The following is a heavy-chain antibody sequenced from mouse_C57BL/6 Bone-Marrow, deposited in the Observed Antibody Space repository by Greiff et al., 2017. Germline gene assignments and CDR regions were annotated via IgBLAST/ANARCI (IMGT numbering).Heavy chain of an antibody. J-gene: IGHJ4*01. CDR1: GFNIKDYY. CDR3: ASPLYDGYYSYAMDS. D-gene: IGHD2-3*01. CDR2: LDPEDGET. V-gene: IGHV14-2*01. Sequence: VQLQQSVAELVKPGASVKLSCTASGFNIKDYYMHWVKQRTEQGLEWIGRLDPEDGETKYAPKFQGKATITADTSSNTAYLQLSSLTSEDTAVYYCASPLYDGYYSYAMDSWGQGASVTVSS.